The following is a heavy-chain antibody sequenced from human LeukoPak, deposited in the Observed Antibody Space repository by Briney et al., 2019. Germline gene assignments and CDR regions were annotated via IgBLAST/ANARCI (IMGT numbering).Heavy chain of an antibody. D-gene: IGHD6-19*01. J-gene: IGHJ3*02. CDR3: AEGSSGWYDAFDI. CDR1: GYNFTDYY. CDR2: INPNSGGT. Sequence: ASVKVSCTASGYNFTDYYIHWVRQAPGQGLEWMGRINPNSGGTNYAQKFQGRVTMTRDTSISTAYMELSRLRSDDTAVYYCAEGSSGWYDAFDIWGQGTMVTVSS. V-gene: IGHV1-2*06.